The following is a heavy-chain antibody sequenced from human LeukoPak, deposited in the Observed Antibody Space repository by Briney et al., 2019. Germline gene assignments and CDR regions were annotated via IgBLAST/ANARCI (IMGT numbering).Heavy chain of an antibody. D-gene: IGHD3-10*01. V-gene: IGHV3-48*01. CDR2: ISSSSSTI. J-gene: IGHJ6*02. Sequence: GGSLRLFCAASGFTFSSYSMNWVRQAPGKGLEWVSYISSSSSTIYYADSVKGRFTISRDNAKNSLYLQMNSLRAEDTAVYYCAREYYGSGSYFYYYGMDVWGQGTTVTVSS. CDR3: AREYYGSGSYFYYYGMDV. CDR1: GFTFSSYS.